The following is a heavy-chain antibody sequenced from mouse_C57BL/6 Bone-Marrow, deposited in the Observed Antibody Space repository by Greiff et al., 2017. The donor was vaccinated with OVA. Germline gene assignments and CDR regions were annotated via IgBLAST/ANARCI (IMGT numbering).Heavy chain of an antibody. Sequence: EVQLVESGGGLVKPGGSLKLSCAASGSTFSSYAMSWVRQTPEKRLEWVATISDGGSYTYYPDNVKGRFTISRDNAKNNLYLQMSHLKSEDTAMYYCARDSNYGYWGQGTTLTVSS. J-gene: IGHJ2*01. V-gene: IGHV5-4*01. D-gene: IGHD2-5*01. CDR2: ISDGGSYT. CDR1: GSTFSSYA. CDR3: ARDSNYGY.